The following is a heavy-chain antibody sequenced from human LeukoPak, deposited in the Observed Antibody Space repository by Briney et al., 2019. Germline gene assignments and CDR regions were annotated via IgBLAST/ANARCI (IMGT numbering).Heavy chain of an antibody. Sequence: QPGGSLRLSCAASGFTFSGSAMHWVRQASGKGLEWVGRIRSKANSYATAYAASVKGRFTISRDDSKNTAYLQMNSLKTEDTAVYYCMSYDIVVVPAAPGSFDYWGQGTLVTVSS. J-gene: IGHJ4*02. CDR3: MSYDIVVVPAAPGSFDY. V-gene: IGHV3-73*01. CDR1: GFTFSGSA. CDR2: IRSKANSYAT. D-gene: IGHD2-2*01.